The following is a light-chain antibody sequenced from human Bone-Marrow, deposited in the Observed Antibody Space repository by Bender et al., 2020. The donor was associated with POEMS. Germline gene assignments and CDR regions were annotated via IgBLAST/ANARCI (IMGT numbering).Light chain of an antibody. CDR3: EAWEDRLKGWV. CDR1: SSNIGTNP. CDR2: INN. V-gene: IGLV1-44*01. J-gene: IGLJ3*02. Sequence: QSVLTQPPSASGTPGQRVTISCSGSSSNIGTNPVNWYQQLPGTAPKLLIYINNQRPSGVPDRFSGSKSGTSASLAISDLQSEDGADYYCEAWEDRLKGWVFGGGTKLTVL.